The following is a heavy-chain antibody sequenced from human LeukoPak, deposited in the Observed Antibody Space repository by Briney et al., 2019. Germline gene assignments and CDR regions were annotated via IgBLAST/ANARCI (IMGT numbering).Heavy chain of an antibody. CDR2: IYYGGST. Sequence: SESLSLTCTVSGGSISSYYWSWIRQPPGKGLEWIGYIYYGGSTNYNPSLKSRVTISVDTSKNQFSLKLSSVTAADTAVYYCARDYYDILTGDPYGMDVWGKGTTVTVSS. J-gene: IGHJ6*04. D-gene: IGHD3-9*01. CDR1: GGSISSYY. CDR3: ARDYYDILTGDPYGMDV. V-gene: IGHV4-59*01.